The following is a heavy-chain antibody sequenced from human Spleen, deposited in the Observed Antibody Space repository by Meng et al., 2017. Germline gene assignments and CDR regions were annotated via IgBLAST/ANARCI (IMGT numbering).Heavy chain of an antibody. CDR2: FVSNADT. CDR3: ARGTPGRSYSDY. Sequence: QVQLLQFGAEVKKPWASVWISCKASGYTSASYGISWFRQAPGQGLEWMGWFVSNADTYPAQKFQGRVTMTRDTHTSTDFMELRSLRFDDTAVYYCARGTPGRSYSDYWGQGTLVTVSS. D-gene: IGHD3-10*01. V-gene: IGHV1-18*01. CDR1: GYTSASYG. J-gene: IGHJ4*02.